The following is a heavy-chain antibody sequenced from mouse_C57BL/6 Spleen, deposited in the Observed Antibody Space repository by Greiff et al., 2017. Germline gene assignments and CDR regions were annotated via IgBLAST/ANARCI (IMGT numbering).Heavy chain of an antibody. CDR1: GYTFTSYG. D-gene: IGHD1-1*01. V-gene: IGHV1-58*01. Sequence: SGAELVRPGSSVKMSCKTSGYTFTSYGINWVKQRPGQGLEWIGYIYIGNGYTEYNEKFKGKATLTSDTSSSTAYMQLSSLTSEDSAIYFCAIPYYYGSSYGWYFDVWGTGTTVTVSS. CDR3: AIPYYYGSSYGWYFDV. CDR2: IYIGNGYT. J-gene: IGHJ1*03.